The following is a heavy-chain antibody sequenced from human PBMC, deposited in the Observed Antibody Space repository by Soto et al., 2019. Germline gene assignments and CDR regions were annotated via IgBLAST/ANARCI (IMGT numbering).Heavy chain of an antibody. V-gene: IGHV4-59*01. CDR1: GGSISSYY. J-gene: IGHJ6*02. CDR2: IYYSGST. Sequence: SETLSLTCTVSGGSISSYYWSGIRQPPGKGLEWIGYIYYSGSTNYNPSLKSRVTISVDTSKNQFSLKLSSVTAADTAVYYCARASDYYGMDVWGQGTTVTVSS. CDR3: ARASDYYGMDV.